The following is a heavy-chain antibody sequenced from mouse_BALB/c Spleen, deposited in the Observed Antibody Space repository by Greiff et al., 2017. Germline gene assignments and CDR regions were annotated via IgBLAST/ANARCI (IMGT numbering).Heavy chain of an antibody. J-gene: IGHJ2*01. CDR3: AAMIKGGFDY. CDR2: ISSGGSYT. V-gene: IGHV5-6*01. CDR1: GFTFSSYG. D-gene: IGHD2-4*01. Sequence: DVQLVESGGDLVKPGGSLKLSCAASGFTFSSYGMSWVRQTPDKRLEWVATISSGGSYTYYPDSVKGRFTISRDNAKNTLYLQMSSLKSEDTAMYYCAAMIKGGFDYWGQGTTLTVSS.